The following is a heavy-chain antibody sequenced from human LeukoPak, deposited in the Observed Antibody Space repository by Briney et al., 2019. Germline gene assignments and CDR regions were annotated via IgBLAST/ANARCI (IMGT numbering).Heavy chain of an antibody. CDR1: GYTFTDYY. V-gene: IGHV1-2*02. D-gene: IGHD4-17*01. Sequence: ASVKVSCKASGYTFTDYYMHWVRQAPGQGLEWMGWINPNSGATKYAQKFQGRVTMTRDTSISTAYMELSRQRYDDTAVYYCARDLTFGDYLFDYWGQGSLVTVSS. J-gene: IGHJ4*02. CDR2: INPNSGAT. CDR3: ARDLTFGDYLFDY.